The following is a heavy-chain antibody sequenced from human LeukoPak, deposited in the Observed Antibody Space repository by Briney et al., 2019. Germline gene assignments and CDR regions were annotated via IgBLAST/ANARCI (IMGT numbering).Heavy chain of an antibody. D-gene: IGHD3-22*01. CDR1: GFTFSSYA. V-gene: IGHV3-23*01. J-gene: IGHJ6*04. CDR3: ARAHYASSNIKVPFDV. Sequence: PGGSLRLSCAASGFTFSSYAMSWVRQAPGKGLEWVSAISGSGGSTYYADSVKDRFTISRDNSKNTLYLQMNSLRAEDTAVYYCARAHYASSNIKVPFDVWGKGTTVTVSS. CDR2: ISGSGGST.